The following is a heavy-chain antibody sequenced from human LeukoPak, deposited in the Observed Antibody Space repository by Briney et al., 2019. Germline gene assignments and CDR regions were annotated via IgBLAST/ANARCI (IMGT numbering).Heavy chain of an antibody. CDR2: INDRGIAT. V-gene: IGHV3-23*01. J-gene: IGHJ5*02. D-gene: IGHD3-10*01. CDR1: GFTFSNYA. Sequence: PGGSLRLSCAASGFTFSNYAMSWVRQAPGKGLEWVSTINDRGIATYYADSVKGRFTISRDNSKNTLYLQMNSLRAEDTAVYYCAGMTYYYGSGSYEAWFDPWGQGTLVTVSS. CDR3: AGMTYYYGSGSYEAWFDP.